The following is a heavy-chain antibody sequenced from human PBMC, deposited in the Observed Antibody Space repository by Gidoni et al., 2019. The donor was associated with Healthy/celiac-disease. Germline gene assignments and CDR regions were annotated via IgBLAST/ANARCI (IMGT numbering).Heavy chain of an antibody. CDR3: ASGIAVAGTSAFDI. CDR1: GGTFSSYA. D-gene: IGHD6-19*01. Sequence: QVQLVQSGAEVKKPGSSVKVSCKASGGTFSSYAISWVRQAPGQGLEWMGRIIPILGIANYAQKFQGRVTITADKSTSTAYMELSSLRSEDTAVYYCASGIAVAGTSAFDIWGQGTMVTVSS. V-gene: IGHV1-69*04. J-gene: IGHJ3*02. CDR2: IIPILGIA.